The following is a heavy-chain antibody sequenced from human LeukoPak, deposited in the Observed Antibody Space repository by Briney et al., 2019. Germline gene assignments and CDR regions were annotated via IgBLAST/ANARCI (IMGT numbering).Heavy chain of an antibody. CDR2: INSNGDDT. J-gene: IGHJ4*02. D-gene: IGHD1-26*01. V-gene: IGHV3-64*01. CDR3: ARDPGRSPDY. CDR1: GFTFSDYY. Sequence: GGSLRLSCAASGFTFSDYYMSWIRQAPGKGLEYVSAINSNGDDTYYANSVKGRFTISRDNSKNTLYLQMGSLRGEDMAVYYCARDPGRSPDYWGQGTLVTVSS.